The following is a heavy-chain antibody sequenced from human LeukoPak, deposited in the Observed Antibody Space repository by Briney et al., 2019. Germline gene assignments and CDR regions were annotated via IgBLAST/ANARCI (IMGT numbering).Heavy chain of an antibody. CDR3: ARAKPKNMVRGLIMRRESRYYFDY. D-gene: IGHD3-10*01. Sequence: GGSLRLSCAASGFTVSSNYMSWVRQAPGKGLEWVSVIYSGGSTYYADSVKGRFTISRDNSKSTLYIQMNSLRAEDSAVYYCARAKPKNMVRGLIMRRESRYYFDYWGQGTLVTVSS. J-gene: IGHJ4*02. CDR1: GFTVSSNY. CDR2: IYSGGST. V-gene: IGHV3-53*01.